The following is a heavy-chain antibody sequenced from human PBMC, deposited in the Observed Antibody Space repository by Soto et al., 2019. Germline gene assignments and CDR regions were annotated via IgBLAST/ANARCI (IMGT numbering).Heavy chain of an antibody. Sequence: QVQLQQWGAGLLKPSETLSLTCAVYGGSFSGYYWSWIRQPPGKGLEWIGEINHSGSTNYNPSLKSRVTISVDTSKNQFSLKLSSVTAADTAVYYCAGRGYSYGLDYWGQGTLVTGSS. CDR2: INHSGST. CDR3: AGRGYSYGLDY. D-gene: IGHD5-18*01. V-gene: IGHV4-34*01. J-gene: IGHJ4*02. CDR1: GGSFSGYY.